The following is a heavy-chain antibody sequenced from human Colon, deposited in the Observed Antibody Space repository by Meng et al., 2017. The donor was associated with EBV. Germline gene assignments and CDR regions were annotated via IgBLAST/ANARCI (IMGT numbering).Heavy chain of an antibody. Sequence: EWEVAEAGGGSVSPGWSLKLSGGTFGISFMIYLLHWGRQVPGKGLIMVSRVKPDGNSTYYADSVRGRFTISRDNAKNTVYLQMNTLRAEDTAVYYCVRDRPSWTWGQGTLVTVSS. J-gene: IGHJ5*02. CDR1: GISFMIYL. CDR3: VRDRPSWT. V-gene: IGHV3-74*01. CDR2: VKPDGNST. D-gene: IGHD3-3*01.